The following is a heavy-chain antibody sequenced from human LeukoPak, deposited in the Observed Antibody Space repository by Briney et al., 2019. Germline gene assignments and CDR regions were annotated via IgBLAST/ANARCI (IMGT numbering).Heavy chain of an antibody. Sequence: GASVKVSCKASGYRFSDYYMHWVRQAPGQGLEWVGWVNSNSGGTHYAQKFEGRVTMTRDTSISTAYMELTRLKSDDTAVYYCARGYCSGGSCHHFDSWGQGTLVTVSS. D-gene: IGHD2-15*01. CDR2: VNSNSGGT. J-gene: IGHJ4*02. CDR3: ARGYCSGGSCHHFDS. V-gene: IGHV1-2*02. CDR1: GYRFSDYY.